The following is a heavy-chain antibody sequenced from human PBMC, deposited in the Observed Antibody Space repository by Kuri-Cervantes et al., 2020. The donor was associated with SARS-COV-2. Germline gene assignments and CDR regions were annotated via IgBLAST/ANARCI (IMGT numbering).Heavy chain of an antibody. CDR2: TSYDGTSK. V-gene: IGHV3-30-3*01. CDR3: ARGRVGVQDF. Sequence: GGSLRLSCAASGFTFSSYAMSWVRQTPGEGLEWVAITSYDGTSKYYTDSVKGRFTISRDNSKNTLYLQMNNLRGDDTAVYFCARGRVGVQDFWGQGTLVTVSS. D-gene: IGHD2-21*01. CDR1: GFTFSSYA. J-gene: IGHJ4*02.